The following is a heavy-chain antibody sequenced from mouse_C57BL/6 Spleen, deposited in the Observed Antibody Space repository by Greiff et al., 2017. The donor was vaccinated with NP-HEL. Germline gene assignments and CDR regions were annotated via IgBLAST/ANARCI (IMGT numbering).Heavy chain of an antibody. V-gene: IGHV14-1*01. Sequence: VQLQQSGAELVRPGASVKLSCTASGFNIKDYYMHWVKQRPEQGLEWIGRIDPEDGDTEYAPKFQGKATMTADTSSNTAYLQLSSLTSEDTAVYYSTSSYYGSINFNYWGQGTTLTVSS. CDR1: GFNIKDYY. CDR2: IDPEDGDT. D-gene: IGHD1-1*01. J-gene: IGHJ2*01. CDR3: TSSYYGSINFNY.